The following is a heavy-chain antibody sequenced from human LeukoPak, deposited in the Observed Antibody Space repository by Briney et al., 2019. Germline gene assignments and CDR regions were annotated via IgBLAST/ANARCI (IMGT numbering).Heavy chain of an antibody. CDR3: ARAEQADDILPGESPSPPPMDV. D-gene: IGHD3-9*01. CDR1: GYTFTGYY. V-gene: IGHV1-2*02. Sequence: GASVKVSCKASGYTFTGYYMHWGRQAPGQGVEWRGWINTNSGGTNYAQKSKGRVTMTRDPSISTAYLELSRLRSDDTAAYYCARAEQADDILPGESPSPPPMDVWGQRTTVTVSS. CDR2: INTNSGGT. J-gene: IGHJ6*02.